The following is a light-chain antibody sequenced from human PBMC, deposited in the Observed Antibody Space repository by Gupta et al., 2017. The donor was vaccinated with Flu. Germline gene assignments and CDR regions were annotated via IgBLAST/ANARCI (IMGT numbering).Light chain of an antibody. CDR2: EHN. Sequence: NFMLTQPPSVSESPGKTVTISCTRSSGSIASNYVQWYQQRPGSAPTTVIYEHNHRPSGVPDRFSGSIDSSSSSASLTISGLNTEDEADYYCQSYDSSSNWVFGGGTKLTVL. J-gene: IGLJ3*02. CDR1: SGSIASNY. CDR3: QSYDSSSNWV. V-gene: IGLV6-57*03.